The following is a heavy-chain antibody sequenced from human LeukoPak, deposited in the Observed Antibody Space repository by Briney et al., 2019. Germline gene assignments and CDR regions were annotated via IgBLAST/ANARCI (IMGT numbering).Heavy chain of an antibody. CDR1: GFTLSRNE. J-gene: IGHJ4*02. D-gene: IGHD3-10*01. V-gene: IGHV3-48*03. CDR3: AIRSLLWSGELKGGFDY. Sequence: GGSLRLSCAASGFTLSRNEMNWVRQAPGKGLEWVSYISSSGSSIYYADSVKGRFTISRDNAKNSLYLQMNSLRAEDTAVYYCAIRSLLWSGELKGGFDYWGQGTLVTVSS. CDR2: ISSSGSSI.